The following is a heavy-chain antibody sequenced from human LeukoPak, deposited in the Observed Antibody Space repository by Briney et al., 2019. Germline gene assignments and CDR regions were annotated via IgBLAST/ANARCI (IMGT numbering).Heavy chain of an antibody. CDR1: GFTLSSAW. Sequence: KSGGSLRLSCAGSGFTLSSAWMTWVRQAPGKGLEWVGLSKSKTDGGTTDYAAPVKGRFTISRDDSKNTLYLQMNSLKTEDTAVYYCAKHCISADCYANWFGPWGQGPLVTVSS. V-gene: IGHV3-15*01. D-gene: IGHD2-2*01. J-gene: IGHJ5*02. CDR2: SKSKTDGGTT. CDR3: AKHCISADCYANWFGP.